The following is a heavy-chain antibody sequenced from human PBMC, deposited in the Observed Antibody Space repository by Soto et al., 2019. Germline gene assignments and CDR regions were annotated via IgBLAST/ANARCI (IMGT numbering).Heavy chain of an antibody. Sequence: EVQLVESGGGLVQPGGSLRLSCEASGFTFRNYDMHWVRQGTGKGLEWVSGISAAGDPDYADSVEGRFTISRENAQNSFXLQXNXLXXXXTXXXXXARXDRDFYGLDVWGQGTTVIVSS. V-gene: IGHV3-13*05. CDR2: ISAAGDP. J-gene: IGHJ6*02. CDR1: GFTFRNYD. CDR3: ARXDRDFYGLDV.